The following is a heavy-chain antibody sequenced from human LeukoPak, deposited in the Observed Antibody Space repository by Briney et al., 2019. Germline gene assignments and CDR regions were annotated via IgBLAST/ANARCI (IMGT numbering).Heavy chain of an antibody. CDR2: ISSSGSTI. J-gene: IGHJ1*01. CDR1: GFTFSDYY. V-gene: IGHV3-11*04. CDR3: ARAGITTTGPLFQH. D-gene: IGHD6-13*01. Sequence: GGSLRLSCAASGFTFSDYYMSWIRQAPGKGLEWVSYISSSGSTIYYANSVKGRFTISRDNAKNSLYLQMNSLRAEDTAVYYCARAGITTTGPLFQHWGQGTLVTVSS.